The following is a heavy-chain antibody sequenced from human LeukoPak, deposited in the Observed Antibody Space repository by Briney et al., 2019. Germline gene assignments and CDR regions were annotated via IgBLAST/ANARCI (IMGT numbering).Heavy chain of an antibody. J-gene: IGHJ4*02. Sequence: GGSLRLSCAASGFTFSTYAMHGVRQAPGKGLEWVAVISYDGSNKYYADSVKGRFTISRDNSKNTLYLQMNSLRAEDTAVYYCAREVWGQVYFDYWGQGTLVTVSS. CDR1: GFTFSTYA. D-gene: IGHD7-27*01. CDR2: ISYDGSNK. CDR3: AREVWGQVYFDY. V-gene: IGHV3-30-3*01.